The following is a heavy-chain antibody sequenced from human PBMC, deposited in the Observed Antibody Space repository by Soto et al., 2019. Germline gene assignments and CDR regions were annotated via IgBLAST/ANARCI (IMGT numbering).Heavy chain of an antibody. D-gene: IGHD3-10*01. CDR2: INHSGST. V-gene: IGHV4-34*01. CDR3: ARGRGLLLWFGELHNWFDP. J-gene: IGHJ5*02. CDR1: GGSFSGYY. Sequence: PSETLSLTCAVSGGSFSGYYWSCIRQPPGKGLKWIGEINHSGSTNYNPSLKSRVTISVDTSKNQFSLKLSSVTAADTAVYYCARGRGLLLWFGELHNWFDPWGQGTLVTVSS.